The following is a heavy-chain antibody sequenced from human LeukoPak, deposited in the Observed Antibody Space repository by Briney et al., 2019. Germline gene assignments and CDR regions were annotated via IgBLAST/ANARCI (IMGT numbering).Heavy chain of an antibody. J-gene: IGHJ3*02. CDR1: GFTFNTYS. V-gene: IGHV3-48*01. CDR2: ISSGSSTI. Sequence: GGSLRLSCAASGFTFNTYSMNWVRQAPGKGLEWISYISSGSSTIYYADSVKGRFTISRDNAKNSLYLQMNSLRAEDTAVYYCARTMVLRYFDWLLKDDAFDIWGQGTMVTVSS. D-gene: IGHD3-9*01. CDR3: ARTMVLRYFDWLLKDDAFDI.